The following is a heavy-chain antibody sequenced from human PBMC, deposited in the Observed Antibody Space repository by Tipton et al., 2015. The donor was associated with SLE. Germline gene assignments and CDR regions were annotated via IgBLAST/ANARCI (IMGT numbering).Heavy chain of an antibody. J-gene: IGHJ4*02. CDR1: GGSISSYY. CDR2: NYYNGDT. D-gene: IGHD3-22*01. V-gene: IGHV4-59*12. Sequence: TLSLTCTVSGGSISSYYWAWIRQPPGTGLEWIGYNYYNGDTNSNASLKSRVTISVDTAQNQFSLKLSSVTAADTAVYYCARLEYYYDSSAYYGIDWGQGTLVTVSS. CDR3: ARLEYYYDSSAYYGID.